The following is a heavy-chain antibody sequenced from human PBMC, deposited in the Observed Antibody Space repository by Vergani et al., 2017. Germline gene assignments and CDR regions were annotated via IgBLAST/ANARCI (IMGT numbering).Heavy chain of an antibody. CDR1: GGSISSGDHC. V-gene: IGHV4-31*11. Sequence: QVQLQESGPGVVKPSQTLSLTCAVSGGSISSGDHCWTWIRQRPGKGLEWIGYIFYCGTTYDNPSLRSRLTISVDTSQNQFSLKLRSVTAADTAVYYCARGSRAAGYSGPDSWGQGTRVTVSS. J-gene: IGHJ4*02. CDR3: ARGSRAAGYSGPDS. D-gene: IGHD6-13*01. CDR2: IFYCGTT.